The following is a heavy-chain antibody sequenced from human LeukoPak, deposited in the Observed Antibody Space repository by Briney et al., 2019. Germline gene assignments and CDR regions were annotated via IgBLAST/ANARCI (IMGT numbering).Heavy chain of an antibody. V-gene: IGHV4-4*07. J-gene: IGHJ4*02. Sequence: PSETLSLTCTVSGGSISSYYWSWIRQPAGKGLEWIGRIYTSGSTNYNPSLKSRVTISVDTSKNQFSLKLSSVTAADTAVYYCARESFLYSSGWYYFDYWGQGTLVTVSS. CDR3: ARESFLYSSGWYYFDY. CDR1: GGSISSYY. CDR2: IYTSGST. D-gene: IGHD6-19*01.